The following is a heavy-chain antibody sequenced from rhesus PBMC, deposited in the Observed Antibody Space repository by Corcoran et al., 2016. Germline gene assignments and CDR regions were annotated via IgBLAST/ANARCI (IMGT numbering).Heavy chain of an antibody. Sequence: QVQLQESGPGLVKPSETLSLTCAVSGGSISSNYWSWIRQPPGKGLEWIGRIYVSGGSTDYNPSLKGRVTISTDTSKNQFSLKLSSVTAADTAVYYCAREKDEYSNYGYDYFDYWGQGVLVTVSS. CDR1: GGSISSNY. CDR2: IYVSGGST. D-gene: IGHD4-23*01. CDR3: AREKDEYSNYGYDYFDY. V-gene: IGHV4-160*01. J-gene: IGHJ4*01.